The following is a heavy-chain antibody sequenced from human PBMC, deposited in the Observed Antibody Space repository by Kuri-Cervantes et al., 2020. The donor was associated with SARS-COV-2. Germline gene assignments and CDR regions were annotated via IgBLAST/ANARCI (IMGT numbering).Heavy chain of an antibody. J-gene: IGHJ4*02. Sequence: GESLKITWAASGFNVSTNYLSWGRQAPGKGLEWVSLIYSSGNTHYADSVKGRFTISRDNSKNTLYLQLNSLRVDETAVYYCARGGSCNSGNCFDYWGQGTLVTVSS. CDR2: IYSSGNT. CDR1: GFNVSTNY. V-gene: IGHV3-53*01. CDR3: ARGGSCNSGNCFDY. D-gene: IGHD2-15*01.